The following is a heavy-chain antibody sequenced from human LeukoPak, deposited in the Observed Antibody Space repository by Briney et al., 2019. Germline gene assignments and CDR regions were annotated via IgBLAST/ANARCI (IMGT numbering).Heavy chain of an antibody. CDR3: ARSPPYCSGGSCYLDY. V-gene: IGHV4-59*01. Sequence: SETLSLTCTVSGVSISSYYWSWIRQPPGKGLEWIGYIYYSGSTNYNPSLKSRVTISVDTSKNQFSLKLSSVTAADTAVYYCARSPPYCSGGSCYLDYWGQGTLVTVSS. CDR2: IYYSGST. CDR1: GVSISSYY. J-gene: IGHJ4*02. D-gene: IGHD2-15*01.